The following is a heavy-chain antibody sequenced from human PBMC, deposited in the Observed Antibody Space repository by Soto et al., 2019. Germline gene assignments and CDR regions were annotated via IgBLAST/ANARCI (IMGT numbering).Heavy chain of an antibody. CDR1: GFTFDDYG. Sequence: GGSLRLSCSGSGFTFDDYGLTWVRQAPGKGLEWLGFIRNKAYGATTEYATSVEGRFTISRDDSEGIAYLQMNSLQTEDTAVYYCISASPWSNWKDEDFWGQGTLVTVYS. CDR2: IRNKAYGATT. CDR3: ISASPWSNWKDEDF. J-gene: IGHJ4*02. D-gene: IGHD1-20*01. V-gene: IGHV3-49*04.